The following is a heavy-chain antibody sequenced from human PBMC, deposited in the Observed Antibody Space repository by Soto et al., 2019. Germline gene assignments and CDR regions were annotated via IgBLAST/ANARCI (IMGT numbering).Heavy chain of an antibody. V-gene: IGHV4-4*07. CDR2: IYPGGST. J-gene: IGHJ4*02. Sequence: QVQLQESGPGLVKPSETLSLTCSVSGGSISNYYWSWIRQSAGKGLEWIGRIYPGGSTNYNPSLKSRVTMSVDTSKNQFSLRLTSVTAADTAVYYCARASVGPPGGGSWIMPFDFWGQGTRVTVSS. CDR1: GGSISNYY. CDR3: ARASVGPPGGGSWIMPFDF. D-gene: IGHD2-15*01.